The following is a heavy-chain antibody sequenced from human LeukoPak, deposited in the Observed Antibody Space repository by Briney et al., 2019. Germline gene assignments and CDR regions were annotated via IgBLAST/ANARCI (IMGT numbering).Heavy chain of an antibody. CDR1: GFTFSSYS. Sequence: PGGSLRLSCAASGFTFSSYSMNWVRQAPGKGLEWVSYISSSSSTIYYADSVKGRFTISRDNAKNSLYLQMNSLRAEDTAVYYCAREERGNYDSSGYYYSRAFDIWGQGTMVTVSS. CDR2: ISSSSSTI. CDR3: AREERGNYDSSGYYYSRAFDI. J-gene: IGHJ3*02. V-gene: IGHV3-48*04. D-gene: IGHD3-22*01.